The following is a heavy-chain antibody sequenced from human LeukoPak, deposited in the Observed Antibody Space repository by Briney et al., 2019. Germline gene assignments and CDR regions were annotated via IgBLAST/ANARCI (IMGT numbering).Heavy chain of an antibody. J-gene: IGHJ4*02. CDR3: AKDLGDELLWFGDVNDY. D-gene: IGHD3-10*01. CDR1: GFTFSSYA. Sequence: RPGGSLRLSCAASGFTFSSYAMSWVRQAPGKGLEWVSAISGSGGSTYYADSVKGRFTISRDNSKNTLYLQMNSLRAEDTAVYYCAKDLGDELLWFGDVNDYWGQGTLVTVSS. CDR2: ISGSGGST. V-gene: IGHV3-23*01.